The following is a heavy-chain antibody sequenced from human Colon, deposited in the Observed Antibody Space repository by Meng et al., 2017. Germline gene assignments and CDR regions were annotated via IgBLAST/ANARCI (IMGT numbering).Heavy chain of an antibody. V-gene: IGHV4-61*01. CDR2: GST. J-gene: IGHJ4*02. D-gene: IGHD7-27*01. Sequence: VQLPESCPGLVRPSETLSLTCTGSGASVSDTNYAWSWIRQPPGKGLEWIGYGSTNHNPSLKSRVTISVDTSKNQFSLTLNSVTAADTAVYYCARDNWGSLDYWGQGTLVTVSS. CDR1: GASVSDTNYA. CDR3: ARDNWGSLDY.